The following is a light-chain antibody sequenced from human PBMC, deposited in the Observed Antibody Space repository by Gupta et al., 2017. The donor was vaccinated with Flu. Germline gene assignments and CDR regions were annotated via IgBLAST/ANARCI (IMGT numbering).Light chain of an antibody. CDR3: QSFESRLNGWV. V-gene: IGLV1-40*01. J-gene: IGLJ3*02. CDR2: RNT. Sequence: LIARNTNRRSGVSDRFSASRSGTSASLAITDLQAADEADYYCQSFESRLNGWVFGAGTKLTVL.